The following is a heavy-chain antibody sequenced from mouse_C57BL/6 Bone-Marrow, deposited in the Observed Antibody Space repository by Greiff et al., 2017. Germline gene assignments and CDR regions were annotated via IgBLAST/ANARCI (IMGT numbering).Heavy chain of an antibody. CDR2: INPSNGGT. V-gene: IGHV1-53*01. CDR1: GYTFTSYW. CDR3: ARHYDPVGWYFDV. D-gene: IGHD2-4*01. Sequence: QVQLQQPGTELVKPGASVKLSCKASGYTFTSYWMHWVKQRPGQGLEWIGNINPSNGGTNYNEKFKSKATLTVDQSSSTTYMQLSSLTSEDTAIYYCARHYDPVGWYFDVWGTGTTVTVSS. J-gene: IGHJ1*03.